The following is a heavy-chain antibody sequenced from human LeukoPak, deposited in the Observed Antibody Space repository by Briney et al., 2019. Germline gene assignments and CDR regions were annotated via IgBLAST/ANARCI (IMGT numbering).Heavy chain of an antibody. CDR1: GFTVANDR. V-gene: IGHV3-48*01. CDR2: ISSSSSTI. J-gene: IGHJ4*02. CDR3: ARDSAEYSSGWSDYFDY. D-gene: IGHD6-19*01. Sequence: GGSLRLSCAASGFTVANDRMSWVRQAPGKGLEWVSYISSSSSTIYYADSVKGRFTVSRDNAKNSLYLQMNSLRAEDTAVYYCARDSAEYSSGWSDYFDYWGQGTLVTVSS.